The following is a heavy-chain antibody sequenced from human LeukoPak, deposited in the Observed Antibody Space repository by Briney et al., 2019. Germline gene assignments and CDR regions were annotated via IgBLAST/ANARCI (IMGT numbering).Heavy chain of an antibody. J-gene: IGHJ3*02. Sequence: KPSETLSLTCTVSGGSISSYYWSWIRQPPGKGLEWIGYIYYSGSTNYNPSLESRVTISVDTSKNQFSLKLSSVTAADTAVYYCARVSVAGTEDDAFDIWGQGTMVTVSS. CDR2: IYYSGST. CDR1: GGSISSYY. CDR3: ARVSVAGTEDDAFDI. D-gene: IGHD6-19*01. V-gene: IGHV4-59*01.